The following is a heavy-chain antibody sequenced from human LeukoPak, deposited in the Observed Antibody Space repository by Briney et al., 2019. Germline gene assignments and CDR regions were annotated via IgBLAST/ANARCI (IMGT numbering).Heavy chain of an antibody. CDR3: ARDRIYCSSTSCYTEEIDY. V-gene: IGHV1-2*02. CDR2: INPNSGGT. Sequence: GASVKVSCKASGYTFTGYYMHWVRQAPGQGLEWMGWINPNSGGTNYAQKFQGRVTMTRDTSISTAYMKLSRLRSDDTAVYYCARDRIYCSSTSCYTEEIDYWGQGTLVTVSS. CDR1: GYTFTGYY. D-gene: IGHD2-2*02. J-gene: IGHJ4*02.